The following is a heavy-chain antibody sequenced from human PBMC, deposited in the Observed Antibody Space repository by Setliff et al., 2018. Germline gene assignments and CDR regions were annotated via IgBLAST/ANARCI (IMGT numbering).Heavy chain of an antibody. CDR1: GGSISSSSYY. CDR2: IYTSGST. D-gene: IGHD4-17*01. CDR3: AREYFYGDYLDY. J-gene: IGHJ4*02. Sequence: SETLSLTCTVSGGSISSSSYYWGWIRQPPGKGLEWIGYIYTSGSTNYNPSLKSRVTISVDTSKNQFSLNLSSVTAADSAVYYCAREYFYGDYLDYWGQGTLVTVSS. V-gene: IGHV4-61*05.